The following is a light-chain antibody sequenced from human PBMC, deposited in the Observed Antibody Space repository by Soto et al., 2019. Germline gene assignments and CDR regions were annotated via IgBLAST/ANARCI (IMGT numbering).Light chain of an antibody. CDR2: SNV. J-gene: IGLJ2*01. CDR3: AAWDDNLNGVV. CDR1: TSNIRRHT. Sequence: QSVLTQPPSASGTPGQRVMMSCSGSTSNIRRHTVNWYQQLPGAAPKLLIYSNVQRPSGVPDRFSGSKSGTSASLAISGLQSEEEGDYYCAAWDDNLNGVVFGGGTKLTVL. V-gene: IGLV1-44*01.